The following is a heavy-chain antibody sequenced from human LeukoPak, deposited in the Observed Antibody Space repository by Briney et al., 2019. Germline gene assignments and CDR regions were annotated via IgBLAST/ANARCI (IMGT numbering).Heavy chain of an antibody. V-gene: IGHV3-21*01. CDR1: GFTFSSYN. Sequence: GGSLRLSCAVSGFTFSSYNMNWVRQAPGKGLEWVSSISSGSGYMYYADSVKGRFTISRDNAKSSLYLQMNSLRAEDTAVYYCARAGLYSGSGLDYWGQGTLVTVSS. J-gene: IGHJ4*02. CDR2: ISSGSGYM. D-gene: IGHD5-12*01. CDR3: ARAGLYSGSGLDY.